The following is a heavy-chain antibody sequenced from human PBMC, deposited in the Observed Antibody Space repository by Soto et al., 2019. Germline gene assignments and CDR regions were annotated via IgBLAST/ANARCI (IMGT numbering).Heavy chain of an antibody. Sequence: XGSLRLSCAASGFILSDYFMSGIRQAPGKGPDWVSDINPTRTNANSADSVRGRFTISRDKARNSLSLQMNRRTDEDTAVYYCAAAATSGGDSRYRTEAFDFWGQGTLVTVSS. CDR2: INPTRTNA. CDR1: GFILSDYF. J-gene: IGHJ4*02. CDR3: AAAATSGGDSRYRTEAFDF. D-gene: IGHD3-16*01. V-gene: IGHV3-11*06.